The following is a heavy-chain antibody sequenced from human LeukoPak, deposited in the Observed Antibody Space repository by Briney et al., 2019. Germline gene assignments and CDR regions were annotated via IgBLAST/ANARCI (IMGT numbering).Heavy chain of an antibody. CDR2: IQYDGSNK. CDR3: ASYYGSGSPWDYYYYYMDV. J-gene: IGHJ6*03. V-gene: IGHV3-30*02. D-gene: IGHD3-10*01. Sequence: GGSLRLSCAASGFTFSSYGMHWVRQAPGKGLEWVAFIQYDGSNKYYADSVKGRFTISRDNSKNTLYLQMNSLRAEDTAVYYCASYYGSGSPWDYYYYYMDVWGKGTTATISS. CDR1: GFTFSSYG.